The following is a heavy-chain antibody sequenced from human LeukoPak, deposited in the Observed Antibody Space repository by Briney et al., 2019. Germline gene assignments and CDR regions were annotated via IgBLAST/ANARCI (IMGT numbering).Heavy chain of an antibody. Sequence: PSETLSLACTVSGGSITSSSYYWAWIRQPPGKGLEWMGSISYTASTYYNPSLKSRLTISVDTSKNQFSLNLNSVTAADTAVYYCARIKQQLVHSLWTTYYFDYWGQGTLVTVSS. CDR3: ARIKQQLVHSLWTTYYFDY. V-gene: IGHV4-39*01. D-gene: IGHD6-13*01. CDR2: ISYTAST. CDR1: GGSITSSSYY. J-gene: IGHJ4*02.